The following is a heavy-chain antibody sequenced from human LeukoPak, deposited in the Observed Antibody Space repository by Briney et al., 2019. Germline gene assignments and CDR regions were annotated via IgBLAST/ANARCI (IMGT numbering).Heavy chain of an antibody. CDR2: INHSGST. CDR1: GGSFSGYY. D-gene: IGHD6-6*01. Sequence: PSETLSLTCAVYGGSFSGYYWSWIRQPPGKGLEWIGEINHSGSTNYNPSLKSRVTISVDTSKNQFSLKLSSVTAADTAVYYRATLSSSHRAVDYWGQGTLVTVSS. CDR3: ATLSSSHRAVDY. V-gene: IGHV4-34*01. J-gene: IGHJ4*02.